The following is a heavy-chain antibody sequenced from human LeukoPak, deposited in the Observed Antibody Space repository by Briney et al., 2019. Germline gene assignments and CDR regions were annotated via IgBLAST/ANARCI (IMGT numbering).Heavy chain of an antibody. J-gene: IGHJ6*02. V-gene: IGHV3-23*01. CDR2: ISGSGGST. D-gene: IGHD6-13*01. CDR1: GFTFSNYA. Sequence: GGSLRLSCAASGFTFSNYAMSWVRQAPGKGLEWVSAISGSGGSTYYADSVKGRFTISRDNSKNTPYLQMNSLTAEDTAVYYCARREAPGDYYYYYGMNVWGQGTTVTVSS. CDR3: ARREAPGDYYYYYGMNV.